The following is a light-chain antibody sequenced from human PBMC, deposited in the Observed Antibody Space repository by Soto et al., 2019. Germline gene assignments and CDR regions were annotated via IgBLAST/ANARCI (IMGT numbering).Light chain of an antibody. CDR1: QSISSY. Sequence: EIVLTQSPGTLSLSPGGRATLSCRSSQSISSYLAWFQQKPGQAPRLLIYGASTRATGIPARFSGSGPGTDFTLTISRLEPEDFAVYYCQQYGDPVTWTFGQGTKVDIK. J-gene: IGKJ1*01. V-gene: IGKV3-20*01. CDR3: QQYGDPVTWT. CDR2: GAS.